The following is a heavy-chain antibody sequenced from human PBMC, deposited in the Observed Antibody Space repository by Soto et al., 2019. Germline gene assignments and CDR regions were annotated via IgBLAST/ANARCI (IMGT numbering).Heavy chain of an antibody. CDR2: IYYSGST. D-gene: IGHD6-19*01. V-gene: IGHV4-39*01. CDR3: ARSTVGYSSGWPYY. CDR1: GGSISSSSYY. J-gene: IGHJ4*02. Sequence: SETLSLTCTVSGGSISSSSYYWGWIRQPPGKGLEWIGSIYYSGSTYYNPSLKSRVTISVDTSKNQFSLKLSSVTAADTAVYYCARSTVGYSSGWPYYWGQGTLVTVS.